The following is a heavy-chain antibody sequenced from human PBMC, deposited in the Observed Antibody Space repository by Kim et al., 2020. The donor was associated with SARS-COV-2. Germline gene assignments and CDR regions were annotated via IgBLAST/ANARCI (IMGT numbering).Heavy chain of an antibody. V-gene: IGHV4-39*07. Sequence: PAPKSRVTISVDTSKNQLSLKLSSVTAADTAVYYCAREEEVGATTGIDYWGQGTLVTVSS. CDR3: AREEEVGATTGIDY. J-gene: IGHJ4*02. D-gene: IGHD1-26*01.